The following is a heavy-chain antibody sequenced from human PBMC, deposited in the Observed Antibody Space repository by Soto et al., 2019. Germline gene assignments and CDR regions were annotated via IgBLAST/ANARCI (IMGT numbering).Heavy chain of an antibody. CDR3: ARIQGTRCFCYFDY. V-gene: IGHV2-70*01. Sequence: SGPTLVNPTQPLTLTCTFSGFSLSTSGMCVSWIRQPPGKALEWLALIDWDDDKYYSTSLKTRLTISKDTSKNQVVLTMTNMDPVDTATYYCARIQGTRCFCYFDYWGQGTLVTVSS. D-gene: IGHD2-2*01. CDR2: IDWDDDK. J-gene: IGHJ4*02. CDR1: GFSLSTSGMC.